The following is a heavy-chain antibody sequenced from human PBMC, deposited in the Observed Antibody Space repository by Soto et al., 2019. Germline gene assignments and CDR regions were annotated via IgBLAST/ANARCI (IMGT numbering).Heavy chain of an antibody. Sequence: ASLKLSCKSSGSSVTKYRIIVVRHSAGQGLEWMGWISTYNGDTNYAQSLQGRVTMTTDTSTSTAYMELRSLRSDDTAVYYCARDPSNTSGSRIWFGAWGQGALVTVSS. CDR2: ISTYNGDT. CDR1: GSSVTKYR. J-gene: IGHJ5*02. D-gene: IGHD5-12*01. V-gene: IGHV1-18*04. CDR3: ARDPSNTSGSRIWFGA.